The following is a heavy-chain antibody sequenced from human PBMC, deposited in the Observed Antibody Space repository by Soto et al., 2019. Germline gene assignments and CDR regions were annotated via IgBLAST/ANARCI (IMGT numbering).Heavy chain of an antibody. V-gene: IGHV4-34*01. D-gene: IGHD2-15*01. CDR2: INHSGSA. CDR1: GGSFSGYY. Sequence: PSETLSLTCAVYGGSFSGYYWSWIRQPPGKGLEWIGEINHSGSANYNPSLKSRVTISVDTSKNQFSLKLSSVTAADTAVYYCASGEYCSGGSCRRYNWFDPWGQGTLVTV. J-gene: IGHJ5*02. CDR3: ASGEYCSGGSCRRYNWFDP.